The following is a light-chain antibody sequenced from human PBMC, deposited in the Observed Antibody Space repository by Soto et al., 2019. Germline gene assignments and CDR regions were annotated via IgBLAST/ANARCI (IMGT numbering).Light chain of an antibody. V-gene: IGLV2-14*01. CDR2: VVS. CDR1: SSDVGGYNY. CDR3: SSYTSSDTPVV. J-gene: IGLJ1*01. Sequence: QSALTQPASVSGSPGQSITISCTGTSSDVGGYNYVSWYQQHPDKAPKLMIYVVSNRPSGVSNRFSGSKSGNTASLTISGLQAEDEDDYYCSSYTSSDTPVVFGTGTKLTVL.